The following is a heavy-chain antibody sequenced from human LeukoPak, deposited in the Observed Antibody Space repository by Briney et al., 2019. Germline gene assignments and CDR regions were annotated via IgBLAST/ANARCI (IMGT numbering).Heavy chain of an antibody. CDR3: ARHGIYVSGSYYNLLAYFFDY. CDR2: IYYTGAT. V-gene: IGHV4-39*01. Sequence: SETLSLTCTVSGGSISSSSFYWGWIRQPPGKGLEWFGSIYYTGATNSNPSLKSRVTISVDTSKDQFSLELSSVTAADTAVYYCARHGIYVSGSYYNLLAYFFDYWGRGALVTVSS. CDR1: GGSISSSSFY. J-gene: IGHJ4*02. D-gene: IGHD3-10*01.